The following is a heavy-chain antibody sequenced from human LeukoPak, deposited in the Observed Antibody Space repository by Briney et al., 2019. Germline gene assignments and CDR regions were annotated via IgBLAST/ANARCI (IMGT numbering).Heavy chain of an antibody. J-gene: IGHJ5*02. CDR2: ISGGGSST. Sequence: GGSLRLSCAASGFTFSSYAMSWVRQAPGKGLEWVSAISGGGSSTYYADSVKGRFIISRDNSKNTLYLYMNSLRVEDTAVYYCAREGGSSWWDHWLDHWGQGTLVTVSS. CDR1: GFTFSSYA. CDR3: AREGGSSWWDHWLDH. V-gene: IGHV3-23*01. D-gene: IGHD6-13*01.